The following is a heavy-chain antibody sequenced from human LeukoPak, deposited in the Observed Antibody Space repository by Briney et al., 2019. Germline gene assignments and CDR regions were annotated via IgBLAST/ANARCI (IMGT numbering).Heavy chain of an antibody. CDR2: ISSSGSTI. Sequence: PGGSLRLSCAASGFTFSSYEMNWVRQAPGKGLEWVSYISSSGSTIYYADSVKGRFTISRDNAKNSLYLQMSSLRAEDTAVYYCARVTEGITMVRGVIGAFDNWGQGTMVTVSS. V-gene: IGHV3-48*03. J-gene: IGHJ3*02. D-gene: IGHD3-10*01. CDR3: ARVTEGITMVRGVIGAFDN. CDR1: GFTFSSYE.